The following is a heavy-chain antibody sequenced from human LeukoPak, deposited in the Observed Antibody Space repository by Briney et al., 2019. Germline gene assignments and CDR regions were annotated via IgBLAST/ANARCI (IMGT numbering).Heavy chain of an antibody. V-gene: IGHV4-30-4*08. D-gene: IGHD2-21*01. J-gene: IGHJ6*03. CDR2: IYYSGST. Sequence: PSETLSLTCTVSGGSISSGDYYWSWIRQPPGKGLEWIGYIYYSGSTYYNPSLKSRVTISVDTSKNQFSLKLSSVTAADTAVYYCARGDAYYYYYMDVWGKGTTVTVSS. CDR1: GGSISSGDYY. CDR3: ARGDAYYYYYMDV.